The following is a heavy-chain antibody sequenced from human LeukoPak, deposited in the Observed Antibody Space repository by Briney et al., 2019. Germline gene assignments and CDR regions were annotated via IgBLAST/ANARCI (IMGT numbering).Heavy chain of an antibody. J-gene: IGHJ4*02. Sequence: SGGSLRLSCAASGFTFSSYAMHWVRQAPGKGLEWVAVISYDGSNKYYADSVKGRFTISRDNSKNTLYLQMNSLRAEDTAVYYCAKGSTSSPYWGQGTLVTVSS. D-gene: IGHD2-2*01. V-gene: IGHV3-30-3*01. CDR2: ISYDGSNK. CDR3: AKGSTSSPY. CDR1: GFTFSSYA.